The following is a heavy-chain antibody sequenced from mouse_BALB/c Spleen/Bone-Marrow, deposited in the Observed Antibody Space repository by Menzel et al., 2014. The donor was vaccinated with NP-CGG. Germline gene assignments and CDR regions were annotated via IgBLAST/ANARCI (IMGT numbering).Heavy chain of an antibody. CDR2: IYPGDGDT. V-gene: IGHV1-80*01. CDR1: GCAFXVYW. J-gene: IGHJ2*01. Sequence: VKLVESGAELVRPESSVKISCKASGCAFXVYWMNWVKQRPGQGLEWIGQIYPGDGDTNYNGKFKGRATLIADKSSNTAYMQLSSLTSEDSAVYFCARGGISVDYWGQGTTLTVSS. CDR3: ARGGISVDY.